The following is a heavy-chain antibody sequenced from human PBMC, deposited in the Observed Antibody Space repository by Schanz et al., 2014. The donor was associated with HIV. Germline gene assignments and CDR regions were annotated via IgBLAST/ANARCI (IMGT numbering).Heavy chain of an antibody. J-gene: IGHJ4*02. CDR3: ARGGLQWHPEWFDY. Sequence: QVQLVESGGVVVQPVRSLRLSCAASGFTFSSYGMHWVRQAPGKGLEWVAVIWYDGSSKYYADSVKGRFTISRDNSKNTLYLQMNSLRVEDTAVYYCARGGLQWHPEWFDYWGQGTLVSVSS. V-gene: IGHV3-33*01. CDR1: GFTFSSYG. CDR2: IWYDGSSK. D-gene: IGHD4-4*01.